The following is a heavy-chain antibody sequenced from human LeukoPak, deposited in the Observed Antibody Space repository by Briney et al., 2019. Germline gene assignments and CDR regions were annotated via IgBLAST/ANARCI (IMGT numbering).Heavy chain of an antibody. D-gene: IGHD1-26*01. CDR2: INPTGGST. Sequence: ASVKVSCKASGYSFTAYYMHWVRQAPGQGLEWMGLINPTGGSTGYAQKFQGRVTMTRDMSTSTDYMELSSLRSEDTAIYYCARDNSVGDNAWWFDPWGQGTLVTVSS. J-gene: IGHJ5*02. CDR3: ARDNSVGDNAWWFDP. CDR1: GYSFTAYY. V-gene: IGHV1-46*01.